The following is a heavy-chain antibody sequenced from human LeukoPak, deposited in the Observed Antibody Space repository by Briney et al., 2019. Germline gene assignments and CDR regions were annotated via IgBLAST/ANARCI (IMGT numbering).Heavy chain of an antibody. J-gene: IGHJ4*02. CDR2: INPNSGGT. CDR1: GYTFTGYY. D-gene: IGHD2-21*02. CDR3: ARDAAYCGGDCYSDY. Sequence: ASVKVSCKASGYTFTGYYMHWVRQAPGQGLEWMGWINPNSGGTNYAQKFQGRVTVTRDTSISTAYMELSRLRSDDTAVYYCARDAAYCGGDCYSDYWGQGTLVTVSS. V-gene: IGHV1-2*02.